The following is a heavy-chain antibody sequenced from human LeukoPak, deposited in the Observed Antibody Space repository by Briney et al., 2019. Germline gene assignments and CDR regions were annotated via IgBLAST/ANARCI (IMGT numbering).Heavy chain of an antibody. CDR2: ISGSGAST. CDR3: AKRGTELELAD. V-gene: IGHV3-23*01. J-gene: IGHJ4*02. CDR1: GFTVSSNY. D-gene: IGHD1-7*01. Sequence: PGGSLRLSCAASGFTVSSNYMIWVRQAPGKGLEWVSAISGSGASTYYADSVKGRFTISRDNSKNTLYVQMNSLRAEDTAVYYCAKRGTELELADWGQGTLVTVSS.